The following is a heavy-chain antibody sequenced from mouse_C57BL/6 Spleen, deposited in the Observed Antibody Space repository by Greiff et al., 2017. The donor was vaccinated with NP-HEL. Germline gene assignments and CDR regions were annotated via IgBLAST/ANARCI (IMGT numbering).Heavy chain of an antibody. J-gene: IGHJ4*01. CDR1: GYTFTSYW. V-gene: IGHV1-64*01. Sequence: VQLQQPGAELVKPGASVKLSCKASGYTFTSYWMHWVKQRPGQGLEWIGMIHPNSGSTNYNEKFKSKATLTVDKSSSTAYMQLSSLTSEDSAVYYCARSPIYYDYGPGMDYWGQGTSVTVSS. CDR2: IHPNSGST. D-gene: IGHD2-4*01. CDR3: ARSPIYYDYGPGMDY.